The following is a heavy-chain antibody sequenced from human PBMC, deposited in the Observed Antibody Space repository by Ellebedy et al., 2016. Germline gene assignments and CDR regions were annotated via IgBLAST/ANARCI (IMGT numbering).Heavy chain of an antibody. CDR3: ARRLSIGISGLGWFDP. D-gene: IGHD1-14*01. CDR1: GGSISSSSYY. V-gene: IGHV4-39*01. J-gene: IGHJ5*02. Sequence: SETLSLTXTVSGGSISSSSYYWGWIRQPPGKGLEWIGSIYYSGSTYYNPSLKSRVTISVDTSKNQFSLKLSSVTAADTAVYYCARRLSIGISGLGWFDPWGQGTLVTVSS. CDR2: IYYSGST.